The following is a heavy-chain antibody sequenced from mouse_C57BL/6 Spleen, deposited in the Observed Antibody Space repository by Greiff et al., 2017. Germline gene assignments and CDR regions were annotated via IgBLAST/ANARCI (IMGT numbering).Heavy chain of an antibody. CDR2: ISSGGSYT. D-gene: IGHD3-2*02. Sequence: EVKLMESGGDLVKPGGSLKLSCAASGFTFSSYGMSWVRQTPDKRLGWVATISSGGSYTYYPDSVKGRFTISRDNAKNTLYLQMSSLKSEDTAMYYCARQRTAQATWFAYWGQGTLVTVSA. CDR1: GFTFSSYG. CDR3: ARQRTAQATWFAY. J-gene: IGHJ3*01. V-gene: IGHV5-6*01.